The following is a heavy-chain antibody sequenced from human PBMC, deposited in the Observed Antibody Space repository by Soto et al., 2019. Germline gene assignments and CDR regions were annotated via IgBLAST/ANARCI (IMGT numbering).Heavy chain of an antibody. Sequence: QVQLVQSGAEVKKPGASVKVSCKASGYTFSSHDINWVRQATGQGLEWMGWMNPNSGNTGYAQKFQARDTMTRNTSISTAYMALGSLRAEDMAVYYCASYVRSYYNGMDVWGQGTTVTVSS. V-gene: IGHV1-8*01. CDR1: GYTFSSHD. CDR2: MNPNSGNT. J-gene: IGHJ6*02. CDR3: ASYVRSYYNGMDV. D-gene: IGHD3-16*01.